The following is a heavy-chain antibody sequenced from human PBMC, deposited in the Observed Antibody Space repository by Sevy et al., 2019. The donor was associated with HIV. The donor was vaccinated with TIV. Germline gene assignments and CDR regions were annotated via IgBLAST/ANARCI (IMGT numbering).Heavy chain of an antibody. CDR1: GGSISSSSYY. CDR2: IYYSGST. CDR3: ARHLAASLNYDFWSGYYWDHYYYFGMDV. V-gene: IGHV4-39*01. Sequence: SETLSLTCTVSGGSISSSSYYWGWIRQPPGKGLEWIGSIYYSGSTYYNPSLKSRVTISVDTSNNQFSLKLSSVTAADTAVYYCARHLAASLNYDFWSGYYWDHYYYFGMDVWGQGTTVTVSS. J-gene: IGHJ6*02. D-gene: IGHD3-3*01.